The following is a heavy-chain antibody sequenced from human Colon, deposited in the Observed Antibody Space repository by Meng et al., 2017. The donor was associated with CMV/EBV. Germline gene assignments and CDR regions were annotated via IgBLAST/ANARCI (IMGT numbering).Heavy chain of an antibody. Sequence: SLKISCAASGFTFSSYAMHWVRQAPGKGLEWVAVISYDGSNKYYADSVKGRFTISRDNSKNTLYLQMNSLRAEDTAVYYCARDGTGSGMVQDDAFDIWGQGTMVTVSS. V-gene: IGHV3-30-3*01. D-gene: IGHD3-10*01. CDR2: ISYDGSNK. J-gene: IGHJ3*02. CDR3: ARDGTGSGMVQDDAFDI. CDR1: GFTFSSYA.